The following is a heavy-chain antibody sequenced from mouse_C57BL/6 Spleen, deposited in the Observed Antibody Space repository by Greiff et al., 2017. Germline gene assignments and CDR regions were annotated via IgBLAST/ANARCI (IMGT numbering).Heavy chain of an antibody. CDR2: IYPRSGNT. D-gene: IGHD1-1*01. V-gene: IGHV1-81*01. CDR1: GYTFTSYG. CDR3: ARRRIITTVEDAMYY. J-gene: IGHJ4*01. Sequence: VKLMESGAELARPGASVKLSCTASGYTFTSYGIRWVKQRTGQGLEWIGEIYPRSGNTYYNEKFKGKATLTADKASSTAYMELRSLTSEDTAVYFCARRRIITTVEDAMYYWGQGTSVTVSS.